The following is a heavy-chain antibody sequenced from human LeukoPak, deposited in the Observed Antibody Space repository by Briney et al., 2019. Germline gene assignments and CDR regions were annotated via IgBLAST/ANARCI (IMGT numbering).Heavy chain of an antibody. CDR2: MKQYGADE. V-gene: IGHV3-7*01. CDR1: GFTFSNYW. Sequence: GGSLRLSCATSGFTFSNYWMTWVRQAPGKGLEWVASMKQYGADEKYVDSVRGRFTISRGSAKNSLYLQMNSLRAEDTAVYYCARAFTVTTNWFDPWGQGTLVTVSS. J-gene: IGHJ5*02. CDR3: ARAFTVTTNWFDP. D-gene: IGHD4-17*01.